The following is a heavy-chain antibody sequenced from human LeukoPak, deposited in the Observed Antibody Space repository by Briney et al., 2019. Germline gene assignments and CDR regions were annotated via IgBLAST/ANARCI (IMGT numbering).Heavy chain of an antibody. D-gene: IGHD1-26*01. CDR3: AKRGSYYDLDY. CDR1: GLTFSSYA. J-gene: IGHJ4*02. CDR2: ISSSGSGGST. Sequence: GGSLGLSCAASGLTFSSYAMSWVRQAPGKGLEWVSAISSSGSGGSTYYADSVKGRFTISRDNSKNTLYLQMNSLRAEDTAVYYCAKRGSYYDLDYWGQGTLVTVSS. V-gene: IGHV3-23*01.